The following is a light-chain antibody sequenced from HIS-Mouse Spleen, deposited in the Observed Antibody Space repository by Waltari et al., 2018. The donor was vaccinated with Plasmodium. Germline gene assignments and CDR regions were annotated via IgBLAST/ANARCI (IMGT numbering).Light chain of an antibody. Sequence: EIVMTQSPATLSVSPGERATLSCRASQSVSSNLAWYQQKPGQAPRLLIYGASTRATGIPARFSGGGSGTEFTLTISSLQSEDFAVYYCQQYNSYSWTFGQGTKVEIK. CDR2: GAS. V-gene: IGKV3-15*01. CDR1: QSVSSN. CDR3: QQYNSYSWT. J-gene: IGKJ1*01.